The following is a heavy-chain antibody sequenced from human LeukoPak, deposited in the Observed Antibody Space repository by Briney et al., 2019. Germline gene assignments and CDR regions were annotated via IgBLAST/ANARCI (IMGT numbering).Heavy chain of an antibody. V-gene: IGHV3-9*01. D-gene: IGHD6-13*01. Sequence: GGSLKLSCAASGFTFDDYAMHWVRQAPGKGLEWVSGIGWNSGGILYADSVKGRFTISRDNAKKSLYLQMNSLGAEDTALYYCVKVTAAGFVDHWGQGTLVTVSS. CDR3: VKVTAAGFVDH. CDR2: IGWNSGGI. J-gene: IGHJ4*02. CDR1: GFTFDDYA.